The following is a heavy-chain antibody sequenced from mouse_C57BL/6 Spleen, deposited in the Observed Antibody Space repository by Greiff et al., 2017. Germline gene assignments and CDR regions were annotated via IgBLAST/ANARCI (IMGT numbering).Heavy chain of an antibody. D-gene: IGHD1-1*01. CDR2: INPSSGYT. J-gene: IGHJ3*01. CDR1: CYTFPSYW. CDR3: ARSDGSSYDWACAY. V-gene: IGHV1-7*01. Sequence: QVHVKQSGAELAKPGASVKLSCKASCYTFPSYWMPWVKPRPGQGLEWILYINPSSGYTTSNQKFKDKATLTADKSSSTAYMQLSSLTYEDSAVYYCARSDGSSYDWACAYWGQGTLVTVSA.